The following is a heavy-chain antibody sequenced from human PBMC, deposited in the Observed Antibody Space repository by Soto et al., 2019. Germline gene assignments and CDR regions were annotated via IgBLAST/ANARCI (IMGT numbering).Heavy chain of an antibody. J-gene: IGHJ5*02. CDR1: GFTFSDYY. CDR3: AKVRGMVRRNFDP. D-gene: IGHD3-10*01. CDR2: ISSSSSYI. V-gene: IGHV3-11*05. Sequence: GGSLRLSCAASGFTFSDYYMSWIRQAPGKGLEWLSYISSSSSYINYADSVKGRFTISRDNSKNTLYLQMNSLRAEDTAVYYCAKVRGMVRRNFDPWGQGTLVTVSS.